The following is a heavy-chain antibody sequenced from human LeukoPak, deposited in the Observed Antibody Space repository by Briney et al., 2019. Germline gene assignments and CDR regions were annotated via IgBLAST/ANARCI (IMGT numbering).Heavy chain of an antibody. CDR3: AKNLETTRYFFDY. CDR2: ISDSGDSA. V-gene: IGHV3-23*01. Sequence: PGGSLRLSCAASGFTFSSYAMSWVRQAPGKGLEWVSSISDSGDSAFYADSVKGRFTISRDNAKNTLYVQMNSLRAEDTAVYYCAKNLETTRYFFDYWGQGMLVTVSS. D-gene: IGHD1-7*01. J-gene: IGHJ4*02. CDR1: GFTFSSYA.